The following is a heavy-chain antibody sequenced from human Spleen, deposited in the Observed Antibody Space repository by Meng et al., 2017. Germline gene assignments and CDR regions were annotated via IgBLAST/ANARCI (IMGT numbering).Heavy chain of an antibody. V-gene: IGHV3-23*01. J-gene: IGHJ1*01. CDR1: GFTFSTYW. CDR3: AKVYGSGTYYNFPVN. CDR2: ISARGGYT. D-gene: IGHD3-10*01. Sequence: GESLKISCAASGFTFSTYWMHWVRQAPGKGLKWVSAISARGGYTYYADSVRGRFTISRDNSKNTLYLEMNSLRAEDTAVYYCAKVYGSGTYYNFPVNWGQGTLVTVSS.